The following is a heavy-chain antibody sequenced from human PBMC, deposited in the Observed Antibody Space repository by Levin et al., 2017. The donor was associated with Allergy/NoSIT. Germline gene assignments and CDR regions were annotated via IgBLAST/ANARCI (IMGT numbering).Heavy chain of an antibody. V-gene: IGHV4-39*07. J-gene: IGHJ4*02. CDR1: GGSISSSSYY. Sequence: SETLSLTCTVSGGSISSSSYYWGWIRQPPGKGLEWIGSIYYSGSTYYNPSLKSRVTISVDTSKNQFSLKLSSVTAADTAVYYCAGTTYRDGGDYWGQGTLVTVSS. CDR3: AGTTYRDGGDY. CDR2: IYYSGST. D-gene: IGHD5-24*01.